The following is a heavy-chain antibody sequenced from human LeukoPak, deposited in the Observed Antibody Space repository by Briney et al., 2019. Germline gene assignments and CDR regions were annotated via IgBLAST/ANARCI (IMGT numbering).Heavy chain of an antibody. CDR1: GFTFSSYE. D-gene: IGHD6-19*01. CDR3: ARDRVIQGYSSGWLFDY. Sequence: GGSLRLSCAASGFTFSSYEMNWVRQAPGEGLEWVSYISSSGTTVSYADSVKGRFTISRDDAKNSLFLQMNSLRPEDTAVYYCARDRVIQGYSSGWLFDYWGQGTLVTVSS. CDR2: ISSSGTTV. J-gene: IGHJ4*02. V-gene: IGHV3-48*03.